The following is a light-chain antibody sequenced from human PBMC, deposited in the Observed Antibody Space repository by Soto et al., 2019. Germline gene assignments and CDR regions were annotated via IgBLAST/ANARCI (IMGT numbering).Light chain of an antibody. J-gene: IGKJ4*01. CDR2: IAS. Sequence: DVQMTQSPTSLSASVGDRVTITCRASQGISNYLAWYQQKPGKAPKLLIYIASTLQGGVPSRFSGSGSGTDFSLTISILQPEDVASYYCQYLNSCPLTFGGGTKVDIK. V-gene: IGKV1-9*01. CDR1: QGISNY. CDR3: QYLNSCPLT.